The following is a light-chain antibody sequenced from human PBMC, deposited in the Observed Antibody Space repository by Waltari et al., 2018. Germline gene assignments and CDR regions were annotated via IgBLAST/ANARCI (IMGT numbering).Light chain of an antibody. V-gene: IGKV3-15*01. Sequence: EIVLTQSPAILSVSPGERATLPCRASQSVYNNIAWYQQKPGQAPRLLIYRTSTRATGIPARFRGSGSGTEFTLTISSLQSEDSAVYYCQQYDNWPPWTFGQGTKVEI. J-gene: IGKJ1*01. CDR1: QSVYNN. CDR3: QQYDNWPPWT. CDR2: RTS.